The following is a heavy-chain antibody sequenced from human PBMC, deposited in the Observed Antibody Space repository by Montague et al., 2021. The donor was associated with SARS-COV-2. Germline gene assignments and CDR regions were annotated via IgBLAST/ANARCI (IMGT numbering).Heavy chain of an antibody. J-gene: IGHJ4*02. D-gene: IGHD2-2*01. CDR3: ARGHRGCSGSSCNGGFRRGAFDF. V-gene: IGHV4-34*01. CDR2: TNNSGST. CDR1: GGAFSGFY. Sequence: SETLSLTCAVYGGAFSGFYWSWIRQAPGKGLEWIGETNNSGSTNYNPSLKSRVTISLNTSKNQFSLNMYSLTAADTAVYFCARGHRGCSGSSCNGGFRRGAFDFWGQGTLVTVSS.